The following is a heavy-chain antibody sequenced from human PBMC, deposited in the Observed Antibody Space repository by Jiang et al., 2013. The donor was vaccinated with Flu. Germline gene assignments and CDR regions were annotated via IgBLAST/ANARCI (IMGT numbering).Heavy chain of an antibody. V-gene: IGHV4-34*01. CDR2: INHFGST. CDR1: GESLSGYY. D-gene: IGHD1-26*01. J-gene: IGHJ6*03. Sequence: LKPSETLSLTCAVYGESLSGYYWSWIRQPPGRGLEWIGEINHFGSTNYNPSFKSRVTISVDTSNSHFSLTLSSVTAADTAVYYCARVRELVVYYYMDVWGEGTTVTVSS. CDR3: ARVRELVVYYYMDV.